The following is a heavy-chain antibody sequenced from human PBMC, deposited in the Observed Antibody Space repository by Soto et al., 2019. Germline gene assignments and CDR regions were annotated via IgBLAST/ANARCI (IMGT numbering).Heavy chain of an antibody. CDR3: AKPSFNYYDSTGYAY. CDR1: GFTFSSYG. Sequence: GGSLRLSCAASGFTFSSYGMHWVRQAPGKGLEWVAVISYDGSNKYYADSVKGRFTISRDNSRNTLYLQMNSLRAEDTAVYYCAKPSFNYYDSTGYAYWGQGTLVTVSS. D-gene: IGHD3-22*01. J-gene: IGHJ4*02. CDR2: ISYDGSNK. V-gene: IGHV3-30*18.